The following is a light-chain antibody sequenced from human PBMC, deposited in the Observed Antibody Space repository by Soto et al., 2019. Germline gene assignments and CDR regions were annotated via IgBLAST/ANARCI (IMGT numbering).Light chain of an antibody. V-gene: IGKV1-27*01. CDR3: QKYDTSPHT. J-gene: IGKJ2*01. CDR1: QGIIDY. CDR2: AAS. Sequence: DIQMTQSPSSLSASVGDTVTITCRASQGIIDYLAWYQQRPGQVPKLLIYAASTLQTGVPSRFSGSGAGTDFTLTISSLQPEDVGTYYCQKYDTSPHTFGQGTRLDIK.